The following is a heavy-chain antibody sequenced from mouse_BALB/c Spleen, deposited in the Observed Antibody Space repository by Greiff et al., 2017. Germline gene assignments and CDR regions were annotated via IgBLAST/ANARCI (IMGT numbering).Heavy chain of an antibody. CDR3: ARKRDRYDGYAMDD. CDR1: GYTFTSYW. J-gene: IGHJ4*01. D-gene: IGHD2-14*01. Sequence: QVQLQQSGAELVKPGASVKLSCKASGYTFTSYWMHWVKQRPGQGLEWIGEINPSNGRTNYNEKFKSKATLTVDKSSSTAYMQLSSLTSEDSAVYYCARKRDRYDGYAMDDWGQGTSVTVSS. V-gene: IGHV1S81*02. CDR2: INPSNGRT.